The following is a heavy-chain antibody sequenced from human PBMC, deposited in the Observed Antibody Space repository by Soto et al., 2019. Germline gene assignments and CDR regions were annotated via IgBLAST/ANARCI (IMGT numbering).Heavy chain of an antibody. CDR1: GFTFDDYA. D-gene: IGHD1-1*01. CDR3: AKSSSTTGPLDY. Sequence: VQLVESGGGLEQPGRSLRLSCAASGFTFDDYAMHWVRQAPGKGLEWVSIINWNSGSIGYADSVKGRFTISRDNAKNSLYLQMNSLRTEDTAVYHCAKSSSTTGPLDYWGQGTLVTVSS. J-gene: IGHJ4*02. V-gene: IGHV3-9*01. CDR2: INWNSGSI.